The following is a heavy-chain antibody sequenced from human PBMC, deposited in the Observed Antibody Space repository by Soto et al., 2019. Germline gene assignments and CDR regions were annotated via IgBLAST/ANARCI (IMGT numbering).Heavy chain of an antibody. V-gene: IGHV3-15*01. CDR3: TTVTVVDIHSDY. J-gene: IGHJ4*02. Sequence: GGSLRLSCAVSGFTFSDAWMSWVRQAPGKGLEWVGRIKKKTDGGTADYPAPVKGRFTISRDDSENMSYLQMNSLKTEDTAVYYCTTVTVVDIHSDYWGQGTQVTVSS. CDR2: IKKKTDGGTA. D-gene: IGHD2-15*01. CDR1: GFTFSDAW.